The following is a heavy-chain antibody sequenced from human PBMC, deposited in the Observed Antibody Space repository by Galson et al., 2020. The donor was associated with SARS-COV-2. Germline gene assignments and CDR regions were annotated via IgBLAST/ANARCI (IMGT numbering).Heavy chain of an antibody. Sequence: GGSLRLSCTASGFTFSSYWMHWVRRVPGKGLVWVSHIDNYGSTTNYADSVKGRFTISRDNAKNTLYLQMNSLRAEDTAVYYCARHLGSPFDYWGQGTLVIVSS. CDR1: GFTFSSYW. D-gene: IGHD6-13*01. CDR2: IDNYGSTT. V-gene: IGHV3-74*01. CDR3: ARHLGSPFDY. J-gene: IGHJ4*02.